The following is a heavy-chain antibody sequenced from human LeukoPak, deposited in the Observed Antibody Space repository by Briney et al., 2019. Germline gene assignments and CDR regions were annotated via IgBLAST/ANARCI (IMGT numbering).Heavy chain of an antibody. Sequence: GGSLRLSCAASGFTFRSYAMSWVRQAPGKGLEWVSTISGGVDSTYYADSVKGRFTISRGNSKSTLYLQMNSLRAEDTAAYYCARAITYYYGSGSSYYYYGMDVWGQGTTVTVSS. D-gene: IGHD3-10*01. CDR1: GFTFRSYA. CDR2: ISGGVDST. V-gene: IGHV3-23*01. CDR3: ARAITYYYGSGSSYYYYGMDV. J-gene: IGHJ6*02.